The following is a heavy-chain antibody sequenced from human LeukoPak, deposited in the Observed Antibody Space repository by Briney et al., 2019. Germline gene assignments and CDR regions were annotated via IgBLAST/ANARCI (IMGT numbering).Heavy chain of an antibody. Sequence: RASVKVSCKASGYTFTGYYMHWVRQAPGQGLEWMGWINPNSGGTNYAQKFQGRVTMTRDMSTSTVYMEVSSLRSEDTAVYYCAKERTPSVDIVSTGRLGYYFDYWGQGTLVTVSS. V-gene: IGHV1-2*02. D-gene: IGHD5/OR15-5a*01. J-gene: IGHJ4*02. CDR3: AKERTPSVDIVSTGRLGYYFDY. CDR2: INPNSGGT. CDR1: GYTFTGYY.